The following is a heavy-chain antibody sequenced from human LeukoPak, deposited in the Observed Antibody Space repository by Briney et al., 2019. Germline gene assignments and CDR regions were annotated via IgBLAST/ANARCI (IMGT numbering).Heavy chain of an antibody. CDR2: ISYDGSNK. V-gene: IGHV3-30*18. Sequence: QLGGSLRLSCAASGFTFSSYGMHWVRQAPGKGLEWVAVISYDGSNKYYADSVKGRFTISRDNSKNTLYLQMNSLRAEDTAVYYCANLPAPSHHLWFGELGMDVWGQGTTVTVSS. D-gene: IGHD3-10*01. CDR1: GFTFSSYG. J-gene: IGHJ6*02. CDR3: ANLPAPSHHLWFGELGMDV.